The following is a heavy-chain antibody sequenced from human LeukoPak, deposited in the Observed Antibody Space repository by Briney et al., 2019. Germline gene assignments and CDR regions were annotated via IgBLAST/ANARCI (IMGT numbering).Heavy chain of an antibody. Sequence: GGSVRLSCAASGFTFDDYGMSWVRQAPGKGLEWVSGINWSGDSATYADSVKGRFTISRDNAKHSLYLQMNSLRAEDTALFHCARVKGYGSGTYYFDYWGQGTLVTVS. CDR3: ARVKGYGSGTYYFDY. J-gene: IGHJ4*02. CDR2: INWSGDSA. V-gene: IGHV3-20*01. D-gene: IGHD3-10*01. CDR1: GFTFDDYG.